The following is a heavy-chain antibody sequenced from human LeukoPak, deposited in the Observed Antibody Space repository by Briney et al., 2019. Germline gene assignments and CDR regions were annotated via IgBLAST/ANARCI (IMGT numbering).Heavy chain of an antibody. J-gene: IGHJ4*02. V-gene: IGHV3-30*04. CDR1: GFTFSNYA. CDR3: ASSSWYERYYFDY. D-gene: IGHD6-13*01. CDR2: ISYDGSAK. Sequence: GGSLRLSCAASGFTFSNYAMHWVRQAPGKGLEWVTIISYDGSAKYYADSVKGRFTISRDNSKNTLYLQMNSLRAEDTAVYYCASSSWYERYYFDYWGQGTLVTVSS.